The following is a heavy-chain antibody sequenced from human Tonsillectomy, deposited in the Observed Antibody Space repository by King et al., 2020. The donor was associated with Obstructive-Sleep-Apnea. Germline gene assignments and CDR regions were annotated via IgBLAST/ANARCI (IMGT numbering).Heavy chain of an antibody. D-gene: IGHD3-10*01. V-gene: IGHV1-2*02. Sequence: QLVQSGAEVKKPGASVRVSCKASGYTFTGYYMHWVRQAPGQGLEWMGWINPNSGGTNYAQKFQGRVTMTRDTSISTAYMELSRLRSDDTAAYYCARGGITMVRGVEQHYWGQGTLVTVSS. CDR1: GYTFTGYY. CDR3: ARGGITMVRGVEQHY. J-gene: IGHJ4*02. CDR2: INPNSGGT.